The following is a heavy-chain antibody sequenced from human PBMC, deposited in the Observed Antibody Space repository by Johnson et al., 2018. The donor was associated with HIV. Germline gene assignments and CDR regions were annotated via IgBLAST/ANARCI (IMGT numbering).Heavy chain of an antibody. CDR2: ISSSGGAI. J-gene: IGHJ3*02. V-gene: IGHV3-11*04. CDR1: GFSFSNAW. Sequence: HVQLVESGGGLVKPGESLRLSCAASGFSFSNAWMSWVRQAPGKGLEWVSYISSSGGAIFYADSVKGRFTISRDNAKHSLYLQMNSLRAEDTAVYYCARTPSLPGAFDIWGHGTMVTVSS. CDR3: ARTPSLPGAFDI.